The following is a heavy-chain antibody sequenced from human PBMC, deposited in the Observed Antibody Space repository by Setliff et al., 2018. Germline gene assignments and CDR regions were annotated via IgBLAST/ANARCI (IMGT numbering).Heavy chain of an antibody. J-gene: IGHJ1*01. CDR3: VREGYSEYFQD. V-gene: IGHV4-61*09. CDR2: IYTSWST. Sequence: SETLSLTCNVSGGSISSRTYYWSWIRQPAGKGLEWIGHIYTSWSTNYNPSLKSRVTMSVDTTKNQFSLKLTSVTAADTAVYYCVREGYSEYFQDWGRGTLVTVSS. D-gene: IGHD1-1*01. CDR1: GGSISSRTYY.